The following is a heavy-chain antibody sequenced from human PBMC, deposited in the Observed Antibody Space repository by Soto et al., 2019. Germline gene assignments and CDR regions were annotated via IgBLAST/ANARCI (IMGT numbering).Heavy chain of an antibody. Sequence: EVHLLEFGGGLVQPGGSLRLSCAASGFTFSNYAMNWVRQAPGKGLEWVSGITGSGGTTLYADSVKGRFTISRDNSKKTVYLQMNSVRADDKAVYYCAKEYTSISKGSFDYWGQGALVTVSS. J-gene: IGHJ4*02. V-gene: IGHV3-23*01. D-gene: IGHD3-3*02. CDR3: AKEYTSISKGSFDY. CDR1: GFTFSNYA. CDR2: ITGSGGTT.